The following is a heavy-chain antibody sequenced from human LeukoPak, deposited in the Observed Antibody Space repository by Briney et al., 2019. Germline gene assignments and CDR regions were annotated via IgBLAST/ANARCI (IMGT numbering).Heavy chain of an antibody. J-gene: IGHJ4*02. V-gene: IGHV3-30*02. CDR2: IRSDGSNK. D-gene: IGHD6-19*01. Sequence: GGSLRLSCAASGFTFSNYVMNWVRQAPGKGLEWMAFIRSDGSNKYYADSVKGRFTISRDNSKNTLYLQMNSLRAEDTAVYYCARILDSAWGELGYWGQGTLVTVSS. CDR1: GFTFSNYV. CDR3: ARILDSAWGELGY.